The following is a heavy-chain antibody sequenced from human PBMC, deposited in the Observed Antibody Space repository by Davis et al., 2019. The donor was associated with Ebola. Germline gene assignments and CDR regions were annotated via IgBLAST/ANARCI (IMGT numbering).Heavy chain of an antibody. CDR3: ARTLYKWNYVHYYMDV. Sequence: PGGSLRLSCAASGFTFSSYAMHWVRQAPGQRLEWMGWINAGNGNTKYSQKFQGRVTITRDTSASTAYMKLSSLRSEDTAVYYCARTLYKWNYVHYYMDVWGKGTTVTVSS. V-gene: IGHV1-3*01. J-gene: IGHJ6*03. D-gene: IGHD1-7*01. CDR1: GFTFSSYA. CDR2: INAGNGNT.